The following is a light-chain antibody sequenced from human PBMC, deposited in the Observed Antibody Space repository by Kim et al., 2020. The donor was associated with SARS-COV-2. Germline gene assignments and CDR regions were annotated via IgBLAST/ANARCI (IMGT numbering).Light chain of an antibody. CDR2: GNS. CDR3: QSYDSSLSGSKV. V-gene: IGLV1-40*01. CDR1: SSNIGAGYD. Sequence: VTISCTGSSSNIGAGYDVHWYQQVPGTAPKLLIYGNSNRPSGVPDRFSDSKSGTSASLAITGLQAEDEADYYCQSYDSSLSGSKVFGGGTQLTVL. J-gene: IGLJ3*02.